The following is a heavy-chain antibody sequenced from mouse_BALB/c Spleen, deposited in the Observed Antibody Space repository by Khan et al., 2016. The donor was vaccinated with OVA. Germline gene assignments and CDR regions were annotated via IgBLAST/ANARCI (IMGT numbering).Heavy chain of an antibody. CDR3: ARYGGGYYVAY. D-gene: IGHD1-1*02. CDR2: IDPSNSQT. Sequence: QVQLQQSGPELVRPGASVKMSCKASGYTFTNYWMHWVKQRPGQGLEWIGMIDPSNSQTRSAQKFRDKATLNVDKSSNTAYMQLSSLTSADSAVYYCARYGGGYYVAYWGQGTTLTVSA. CDR1: GYTFTNYW. J-gene: IGHJ2*01. V-gene: IGHV1-59*01.